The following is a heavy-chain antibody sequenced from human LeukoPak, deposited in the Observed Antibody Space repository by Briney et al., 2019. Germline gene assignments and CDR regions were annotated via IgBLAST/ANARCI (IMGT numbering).Heavy chain of an antibody. Sequence: GGSLRLSCAASGFTFSSYAMSWVRQAPGKGLEWVAVISYDGSNKYYADSVKGRFTISRDNSKNTLYLQMNSLRAEDTAVYYCAKEATSYYYDSSGYSNFDYWGQGTLVTVSS. CDR2: ISYDGSNK. CDR1: GFTFSSYA. V-gene: IGHV3-30*18. D-gene: IGHD3-22*01. CDR3: AKEATSYYYDSSGYSNFDY. J-gene: IGHJ4*02.